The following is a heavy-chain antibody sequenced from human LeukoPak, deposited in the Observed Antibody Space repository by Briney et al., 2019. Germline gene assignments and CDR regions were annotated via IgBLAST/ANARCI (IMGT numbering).Heavy chain of an antibody. CDR1: GGSITTSDKY. V-gene: IGHV4-39*07. CDR3: ARGQVAGREFDY. J-gene: IGHJ4*02. D-gene: IGHD6-19*01. Sequence: SETLSLTCTVSGGSITTSDKYWGWIRQPPGKGLEWIGEINHSGSTNYNPSLKSRVTISVDTSKNQFSLKLSSVTAADTAVYYCARGQVAGREFDYWGQGTLVTVSS. CDR2: INHSGST.